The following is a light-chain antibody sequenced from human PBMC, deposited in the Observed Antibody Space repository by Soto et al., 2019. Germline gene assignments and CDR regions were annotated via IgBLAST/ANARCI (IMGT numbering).Light chain of an antibody. Sequence: EIVLTQSPATLSLSPGERATLSCRASKSVSSYLAWYQQKPGQAPRLLIYDASNRATGIPARFSGSGSGTYFTRTISSLEPEDFAVYYCQQRSNWPLTFGGGTKVEIK. CDR1: KSVSSY. CDR3: QQRSNWPLT. CDR2: DAS. V-gene: IGKV3-11*01. J-gene: IGKJ4*01.